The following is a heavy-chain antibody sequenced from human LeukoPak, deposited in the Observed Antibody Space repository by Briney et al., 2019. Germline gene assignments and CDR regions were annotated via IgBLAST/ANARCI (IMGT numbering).Heavy chain of an antibody. D-gene: IGHD5-24*01. CDR2: IRYDGSNK. J-gene: IGHJ6*03. V-gene: IGHV3-30*02. CDR1: GFTFSSYG. Sequence: GRSLRLSCAVSGFTFSSYGMHWVRQAPGKGLGWVAFIRYDGSNKYYADSVKGRFTICRDNSTNTLYIQINSLIAADPAVNFCARARRDGYNWRIIEDYYYYMDVWGKGTTVTISS. CDR3: ARARRDGYNWRIIEDYYYYMDV.